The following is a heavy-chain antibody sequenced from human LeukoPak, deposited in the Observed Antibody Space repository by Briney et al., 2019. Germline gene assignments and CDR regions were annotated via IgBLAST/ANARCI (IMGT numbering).Heavy chain of an antibody. CDR2: IYPGDSDT. V-gene: IGHV5-51*01. CDR1: GYSFTSYW. D-gene: IGHD3-10*01. Sequence: GESLKISCKGSGYSFTSYWIGWVRQMPGKGLEWIGVIYPGDSDTRYSPSFQGQVTIAADKSINTAYLQWSSLKASDTAMYYCASYTYYYGSGSYYNEDSGQGTLVTASS. CDR3: ASYTYYYGSGSYYNED. J-gene: IGHJ4*02.